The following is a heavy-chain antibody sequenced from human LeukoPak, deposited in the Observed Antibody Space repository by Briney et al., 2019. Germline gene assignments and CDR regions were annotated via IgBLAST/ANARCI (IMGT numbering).Heavy chain of an antibody. CDR2: INHSGST. CDR1: GGSFSGYY. Sequence: PSETLSLTCAVYGGSFSGYYWSWIRQPPGKGLEWIGEINHSGSTNYNPSLKSRVTISVDTSKNQFSLKLSSVTAADTAVYYCARDTAQYYDFWSGYHYYGMDVWGQGTTVTVSS. D-gene: IGHD3-3*01. J-gene: IGHJ6*02. CDR3: ARDTAQYYDFWSGYHYYGMDV. V-gene: IGHV4-34*01.